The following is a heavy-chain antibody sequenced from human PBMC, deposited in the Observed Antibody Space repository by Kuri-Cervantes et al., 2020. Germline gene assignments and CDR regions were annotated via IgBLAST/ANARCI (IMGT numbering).Heavy chain of an antibody. CDR2: ISSSGSSI. CDR1: EFTFSSYE. J-gene: IGHJ4*02. V-gene: IGHV3-48*03. CDR3: AKVDTAIFDY. D-gene: IGHD5-18*01. Sequence: GGSLRLSCAASEFTFSSYEMNWVRQAPGKGLEWVSYISSSGSSIYYADSVKGRFTISRDNSKNTLYLQMNSLRAEDTAVYYCAKVDTAIFDYWGQGTLVTVSS.